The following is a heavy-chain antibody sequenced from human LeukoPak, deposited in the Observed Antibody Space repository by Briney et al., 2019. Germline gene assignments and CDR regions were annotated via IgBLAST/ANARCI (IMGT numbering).Heavy chain of an antibody. CDR1: GGSISSSSYS. J-gene: IGHJ4*02. CDR2: IYYSGST. D-gene: IGHD2-8*01. Sequence: PSETLSLNCTGSGGSISSSSYSWGWTRQPPEKRLERIGSIYYSGSTYYNPSLKSRVTISVDTSKNQFSLKLSSVNVADTAVYYCARLPSYCTNGVCYTDYWGQGTLVTVSS. V-gene: IGHV4-39*01. CDR3: ARLPSYCTNGVCYTDY.